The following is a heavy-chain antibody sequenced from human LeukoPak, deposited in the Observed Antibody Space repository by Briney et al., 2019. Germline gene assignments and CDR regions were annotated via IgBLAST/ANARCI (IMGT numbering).Heavy chain of an antibody. Sequence: GGSLRLSCAASGFTFSSYAMHWVRQAPGKGLEWVAFIRYDGSTKYYADSVKGRFTISRDNAKNSLYLQMNSLRAEDTAVYYCARDINFWSGYFLDLDYWGQGTLVTVSS. V-gene: IGHV3-30*02. CDR2: IRYDGSTK. J-gene: IGHJ4*02. CDR3: ARDINFWSGYFLDLDY. D-gene: IGHD3-3*01. CDR1: GFTFSSYA.